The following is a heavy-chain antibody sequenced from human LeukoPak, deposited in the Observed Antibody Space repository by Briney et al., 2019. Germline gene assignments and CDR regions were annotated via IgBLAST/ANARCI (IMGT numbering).Heavy chain of an antibody. CDR2: ISAYNGNT. CDR1: GYTFTSYG. V-gene: IGHV1-18*01. CDR3: ARGPKRITIFGVVTPRGPLFDY. D-gene: IGHD3-3*01. J-gene: IGHJ4*02. Sequence: ASVKVSCKASGYTFTSYGISWVRQAPGQGLEWMGWISAYNGNTNYAQKLQGRVTMTTDTSTSTAYMELRSLRSDDTAVYYCARGPKRITIFGVVTPRGPLFDYWGQGTLVTVSS.